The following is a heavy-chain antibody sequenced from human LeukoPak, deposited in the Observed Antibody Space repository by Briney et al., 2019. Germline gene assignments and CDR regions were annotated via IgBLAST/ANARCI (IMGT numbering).Heavy chain of an antibody. D-gene: IGHD6-19*01. CDR3: AKEAVVRIAVAGIPDY. CDR1: GFTFSSYS. Sequence: GGSLRLSCAASGFTFSSYSMNWVRQAPGKGLEWVSSISSSSSYIYYADSVKGRFTISRDNAKNSLYLQMNSLRAEDTAVYYCAKEAVVRIAVAGIPDYWGQGTLVTVSS. J-gene: IGHJ4*02. V-gene: IGHV3-21*01. CDR2: ISSSSSYI.